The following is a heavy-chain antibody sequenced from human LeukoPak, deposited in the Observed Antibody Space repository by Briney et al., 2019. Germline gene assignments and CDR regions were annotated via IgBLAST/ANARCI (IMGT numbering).Heavy chain of an antibody. CDR2: IHNYETTE. V-gene: IGHV3-30*02. CDR1: GFTFSSYG. CDR3: AKDDPTGRYL. J-gene: IGHJ4*02. D-gene: IGHD1-26*01. Sequence: GGSLRLSCAASGFTFSSYGMHWVRQSPGKGLEWVTFIHNYETTEYYADSVKGRFTISRDNSKNTVYLQMNSLRVEDTAVYYCAKDDPTGRYLWGQGTLVTVSS.